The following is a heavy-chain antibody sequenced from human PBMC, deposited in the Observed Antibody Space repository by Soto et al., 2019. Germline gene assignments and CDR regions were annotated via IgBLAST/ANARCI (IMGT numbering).Heavy chain of an antibody. V-gene: IGHV3-23*01. J-gene: IGHJ5*02. CDR3: AKSSFWSGYYLDWFDP. Sequence: GGSLRLSCAASGFTFSSYAMSWVRQAPGKGLEWVSAISGSGGSTYYADSVKGRFTISRDNSKNTLYLQMNSLRAEDTAVYYCAKSSFWSGYYLDWFDPWGQGTLVTVSS. CDR1: GFTFSSYA. CDR2: ISGSGGST. D-gene: IGHD3-3*01.